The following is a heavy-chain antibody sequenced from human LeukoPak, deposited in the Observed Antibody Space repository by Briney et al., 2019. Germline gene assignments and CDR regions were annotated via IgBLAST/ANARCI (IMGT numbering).Heavy chain of an antibody. J-gene: IGHJ4*02. CDR2: ISSSSSTI. D-gene: IGHD5-12*01. Sequence: GGSLRLSCAASGFTFSSYSMNWVRQAPGKGLEWVSYISSSSSTIYYADSVKGRFTISRDNAKNSLYLQMNSLRAEDTAVYYCARGGKIVATVFDYWGQGTLVTVSS. CDR3: ARGGKIVATVFDY. CDR1: GFTFSSYS. V-gene: IGHV3-48*04.